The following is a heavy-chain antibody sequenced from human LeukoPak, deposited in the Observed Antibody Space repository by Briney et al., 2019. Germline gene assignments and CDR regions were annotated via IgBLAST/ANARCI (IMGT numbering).Heavy chain of an antibody. CDR2: ISSSGSTI. D-gene: IGHD3-9*01. V-gene: IGHV3-11*01. J-gene: IGHJ4*02. CDR1: GFTFSDYY. CDR3: ARDSVLGQRVLRYSDY. Sequence: AGGSLRLSCAASGFTFSDYYMSWIRQAPGKGLEWVSYISSSGSTIYYADSVKGRFTISRDNAKNSLYLQMNSLRAEDTAVYYCARDSVLGQRVLRYSDYWGQGTLVTVSS.